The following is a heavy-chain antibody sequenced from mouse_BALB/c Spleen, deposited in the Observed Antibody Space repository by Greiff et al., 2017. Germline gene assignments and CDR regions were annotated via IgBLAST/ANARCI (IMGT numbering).Heavy chain of an antibody. CDR1: GFTFSSYT. D-gene: IGHD2-2*01. CDR2: ISSGGSYT. Sequence: DVQLVESGGGLVKPGGSLKLSCAASGFTFSSYTMSWVRQTPEKRLEWVATISSGGSYTYYPDSVKGRFTISRDNAKNTLYLQMSSLKSEDTAMYYCTREGGYDLAYWGQGTLVTVSA. J-gene: IGHJ3*01. V-gene: IGHV5-6-4*01. CDR3: TREGGYDLAY.